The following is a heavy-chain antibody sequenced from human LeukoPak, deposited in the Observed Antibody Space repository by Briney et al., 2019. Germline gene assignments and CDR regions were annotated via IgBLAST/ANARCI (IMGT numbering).Heavy chain of an antibody. D-gene: IGHD3-22*01. Sequence: GGSLRLSCAASGFTFSTYTKSWVRQAPGKGLEWVSLISGSGGSTYYADSVKGRFTISRDNSKNTLYLQMNSLRVEDTAVYYCARRHDSSGYYYFDYWGQGTLVTVSS. CDR3: ARRHDSSGYYYFDY. V-gene: IGHV3-23*01. J-gene: IGHJ4*02. CDR2: ISGSGGST. CDR1: GFTFSTYT.